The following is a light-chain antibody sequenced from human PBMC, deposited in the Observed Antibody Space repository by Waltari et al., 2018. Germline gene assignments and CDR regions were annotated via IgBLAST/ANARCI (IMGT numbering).Light chain of an antibody. J-gene: IGLJ1*01. CDR2: DVS. CDR1: SSDVGGYNY. CDR3: CSYAGSYTLYV. V-gene: IGLV2-11*01. Sequence: QSALTQPRSVSGSPGQSVTISCTGTSSDVGGYNYVSLYQQHPGKAPKLMIYDVSKRPSGVPDRFSGSQSGNTASLTISGLQAEDEADYYCCSYAGSYTLYVFGTGTKVTVL.